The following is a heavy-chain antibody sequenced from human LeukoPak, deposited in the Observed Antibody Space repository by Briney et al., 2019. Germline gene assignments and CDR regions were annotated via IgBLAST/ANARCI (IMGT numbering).Heavy chain of an antibody. D-gene: IGHD3-9*01. J-gene: IGHJ4*02. Sequence: PGGSLRLSCAASGFTFSSYGMSWVRQAPGKGLEWVSAISGSGGSTYYADSVKGRFTISRDNSKNTLYLQMNSLRAEDTAVYYCAADALHYDILTGYYSSFDYWGQGTLVTVSS. CDR2: ISGSGGST. CDR3: AADALHYDILTGYYSSFDY. V-gene: IGHV3-23*01. CDR1: GFTFSSYG.